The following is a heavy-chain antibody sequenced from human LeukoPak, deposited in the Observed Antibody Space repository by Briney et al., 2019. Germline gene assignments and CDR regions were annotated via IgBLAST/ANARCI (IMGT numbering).Heavy chain of an antibody. CDR3: GEDTKFDYDFSAGYFDF. D-gene: IGHD4/OR15-4a*01. CDR2: ISGDGSTT. J-gene: IGHJ4*02. Sequence: GGSLRLSCAVSGFTFYDYAMHWRCQGPGKGLEWVSFISGDGSTTYYADSAKGRFTISRDNSKNSLYLQMNSLTTADIAFYYCGEDTKFDYDFSAGYFDFWGQGTLVTVSS. CDR1: GFTFYDYA. V-gene: IGHV3-43*02.